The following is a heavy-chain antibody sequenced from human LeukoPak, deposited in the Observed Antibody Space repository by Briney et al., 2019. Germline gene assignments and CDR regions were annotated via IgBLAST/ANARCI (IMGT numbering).Heavy chain of an antibody. CDR2: IYTSGST. CDR1: GGSISSYY. V-gene: IGHV4-4*07. D-gene: IGHD4/OR15-4a*01. Sequence: SETLSLTCTVSGGSISSYYWSWIRQPAGKGLEWIGRIYTSGSTNYNPSLKSRVTMSVDTSKNQFSLKLSSVTAADTAVYYCARDRTLYGGKDYYYYGMDVWSQGTTVTVSS. J-gene: IGHJ6*02. CDR3: ARDRTLYGGKDYYYYGMDV.